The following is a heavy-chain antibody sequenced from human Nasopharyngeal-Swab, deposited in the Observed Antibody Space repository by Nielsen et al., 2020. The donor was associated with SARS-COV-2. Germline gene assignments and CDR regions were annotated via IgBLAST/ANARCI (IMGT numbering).Heavy chain of an antibody. D-gene: IGHD1-26*01. Sequence: GGSLRLSCAASGFPFSDSTVYWVRQTSGKGLEWVGHIKTKTNNYATAYAASVKGRFTISRHDSTNTAYLQMNSLKTEDTAVYYCTGLCIGSYGFDPWGQGTLVTVSS. J-gene: IGHJ5*02. CDR3: TGLCIGSYGFDP. V-gene: IGHV3-73*01. CDR2: IKTKTNNYAT. CDR1: GFPFSDST.